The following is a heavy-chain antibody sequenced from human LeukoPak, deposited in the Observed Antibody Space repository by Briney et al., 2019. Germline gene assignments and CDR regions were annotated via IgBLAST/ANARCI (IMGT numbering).Heavy chain of an antibody. V-gene: IGHV1-2*02. CDR3: ARGGSGDDAFDI. D-gene: IGHD6-19*01. J-gene: IGHJ3*02. Sequence: ASVKVSCKASGYTFTDYYIHWVRQAPGQGLEWMGWVDPNSGGTNYPQKFQGRVTMTRDTSISTAYLDLSRLRSDVTAVYYCARGGSGDDAFDIWGQGTMVSVSS. CDR2: VDPNSGGT. CDR1: GYTFTDYY.